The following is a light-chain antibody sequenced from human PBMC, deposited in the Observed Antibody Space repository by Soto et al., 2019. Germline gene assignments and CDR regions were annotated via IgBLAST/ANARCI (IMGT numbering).Light chain of an antibody. CDR3: SSYAGSNNPYV. CDR2: EVT. J-gene: IGLJ1*01. V-gene: IGLV2-8*01. CDR1: SGDIGGYDY. Sequence: QSALTQPPSASGTPGQSVTISCTGNSGDIGGYDYVSWYQQHPGKAPKLMIYEVTKRPLGVPDRFSGSKSGNTASLTVSGLQAEDEADYYCSSYAGSNNPYVFGTGTKVTVL.